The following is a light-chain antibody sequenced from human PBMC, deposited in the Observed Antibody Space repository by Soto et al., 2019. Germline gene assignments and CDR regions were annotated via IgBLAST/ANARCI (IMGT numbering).Light chain of an antibody. CDR2: DVT. CDR3: CSYAGSSSFV. J-gene: IGLJ1*01. CDR1: SSDVGANNY. V-gene: IGLV2-11*01. Sequence: QSVLTQPRSVSGSPGQSVTISCTGTSSDVGANNYVSWYQQHPGKAPKLMIFDVTKRPSGVPDRFSGSKSGNTASLTISGLQTEDEADYYCCSYAGSSSFVFGTGTKVTVL.